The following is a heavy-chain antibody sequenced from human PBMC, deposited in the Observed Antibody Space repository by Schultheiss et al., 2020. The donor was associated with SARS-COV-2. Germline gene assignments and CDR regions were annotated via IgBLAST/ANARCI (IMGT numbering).Heavy chain of an antibody. CDR2: ISSSSSYI. CDR3: ARVITARDWYFDL. J-gene: IGHJ2*01. CDR1: GFTFSSYS. D-gene: IGHD2-21*02. Sequence: GESLKISCAASGFTFSSYSMNWVRQAPGKGLEWVSSISSSSSYIYYADSVKGRFTISRDNGKNSLYLQMNSLRAEDTAVYYCARVITARDWYFDLRGRGTLVTV. V-gene: IGHV3-21*01.